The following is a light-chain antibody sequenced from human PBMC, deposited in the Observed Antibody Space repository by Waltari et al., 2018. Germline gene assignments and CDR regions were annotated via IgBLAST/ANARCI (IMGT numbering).Light chain of an antibody. CDR1: QSVSSIY. V-gene: IGKV3-20*01. Sequence: EIVLTQSPGTLSLSPGERATLSCRASQSVSSIYLAWYQQKPGQAPRLLIYGASSRATVIPDRFSGSGSGTDFTLTISRLEPEDCAVYYCQQYGSSPGTFGQGTKVEIK. CDR3: QQYGSSPGT. CDR2: GAS. J-gene: IGKJ1*01.